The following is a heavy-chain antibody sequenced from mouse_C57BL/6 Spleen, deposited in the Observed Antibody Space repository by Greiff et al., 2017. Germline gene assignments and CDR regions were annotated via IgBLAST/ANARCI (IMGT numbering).Heavy chain of an antibody. CDR2: IHPNSGST. CDR3: ARYDYDDGYFDY. D-gene: IGHD2-4*01. J-gene: IGHJ2*01. Sequence: VKLMESGAELVKPGASVKLSCKASGYTFTSYWMHWVKQRPGQGLEWIGMIHPNSGSTNYNEKFKSKATLTVDKSSSTAYMQLSSLTSEDSAVYYCARYDYDDGYFDYWGQGTTLTVSS. V-gene: IGHV1-64*01. CDR1: GYTFTSYW.